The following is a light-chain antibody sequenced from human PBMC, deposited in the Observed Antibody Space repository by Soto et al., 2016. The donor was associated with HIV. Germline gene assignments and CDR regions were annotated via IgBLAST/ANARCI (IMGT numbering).Light chain of an antibody. Sequence: SYELTQSPSVSVAPGKTARIACGGNNIGSKSVHWYQQKPGQAPVLVVYDDSDRPSGIPERFSGSNSGNSATLTISRVEAGDEADYFCRVWDSSTNHVVFGGGTKLTVL. CDR3: RVWDSSTNHVV. CDR1: NIGSKS. V-gene: IGLV3-21*03. J-gene: IGLJ2*01. CDR2: DDS.